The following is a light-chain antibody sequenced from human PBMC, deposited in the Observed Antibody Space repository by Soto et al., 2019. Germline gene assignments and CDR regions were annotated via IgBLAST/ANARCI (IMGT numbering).Light chain of an antibody. CDR1: SSDVGGYNY. CDR3: SAYTSSRAYV. V-gene: IGLV2-14*01. CDR2: EVR. Sequence: QSALTQPASVSGSPGQSITISCSGTSSDVGGYNYVSWYQQPSGKAPKLMIHEVRNRSSGVSHRFSGSTSGNTASLTISGLQAADEADSYCSAYTSSRAYVFGIGTKLTVL. J-gene: IGLJ1*01.